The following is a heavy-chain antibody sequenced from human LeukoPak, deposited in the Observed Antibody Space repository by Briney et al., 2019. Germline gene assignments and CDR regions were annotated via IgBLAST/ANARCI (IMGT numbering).Heavy chain of an antibody. CDR3: ARQASAAGPFDY. Sequence: SETLSLTCSVSGGSFSNYYWSWIRQPPGKGLEWVGFIYYSGTTDYNPSLKSRVTISIDTSKKQFSLKLSSVTAADTAVYYCARQASAAGPFDYWGQGTLISVSS. J-gene: IGHJ4*02. D-gene: IGHD6-13*01. CDR1: GGSFSNYY. CDR2: IYYSGTT. V-gene: IGHV4-59*08.